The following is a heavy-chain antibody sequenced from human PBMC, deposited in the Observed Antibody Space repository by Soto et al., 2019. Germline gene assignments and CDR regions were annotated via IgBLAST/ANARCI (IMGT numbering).Heavy chain of an antibody. J-gene: IGHJ4*02. Sequence: QVQLQESGPGLVKPSGTVSLTCAVSGGSISSDNWWNWIRQPPGKGLEWIGQIYHTGGTTYNPSLKSRFTISLDKSKNQCSLELSTVTAADTAVYYWARSDWAFDYWGQGTLVAVSS. D-gene: IGHD3-9*01. CDR3: ARSDWAFDY. V-gene: IGHV4-4*02. CDR2: IYHTGGT. CDR1: GGSISSDNW.